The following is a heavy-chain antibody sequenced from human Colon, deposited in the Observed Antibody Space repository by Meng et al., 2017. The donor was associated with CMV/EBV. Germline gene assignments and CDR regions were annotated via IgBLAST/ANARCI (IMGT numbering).Heavy chain of an antibody. CDR3: ARAVAGNGGPHYYFDY. J-gene: IGHJ4*02. Sequence: SETLSLTCTVSGGSISSSSYYWGWIRQPPGKGLEWIGSIYYSGSTYNNPSLKSRVTISVDTSKNQFSLKLSSVTAADTAVYYCARAVAGNGGPHYYFDYWGQGTLVTVSS. V-gene: IGHV4-39*01. D-gene: IGHD6-19*01. CDR2: IYYSGST. CDR1: GGSISSSSYY.